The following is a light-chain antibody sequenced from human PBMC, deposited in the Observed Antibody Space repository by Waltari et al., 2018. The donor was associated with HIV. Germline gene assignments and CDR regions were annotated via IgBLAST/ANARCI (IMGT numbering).Light chain of an antibody. CDR2: EAS. CDR1: QSISRQ. CDR3: QERYSPPFT. J-gene: IGKJ3*01. V-gene: IGKV1-39*01. Sequence: DIQMTQSPSSLSASVGDSVTLTCRASQSISRQVNWYQQTPGEAPKLLINEASTLQRGVPSRFSGSGSGTDFTLTIGNLQPEDFATYDCQERYSPPFTFGPGTKVDLK.